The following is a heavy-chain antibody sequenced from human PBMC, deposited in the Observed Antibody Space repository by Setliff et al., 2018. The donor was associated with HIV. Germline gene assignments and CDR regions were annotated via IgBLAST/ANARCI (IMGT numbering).Heavy chain of an antibody. D-gene: IGHD3-16*01. CDR1: GFAFSDYD. CDR2: IGTGGDT. J-gene: IGHJ6*02. CDR3: AREIQVVYTGGHYFYGMDV. Sequence: GGSLRLSCATSGFAFSDYDFHWVRQVTGEGLEWVSAIGTGGDTYYADSVKGRFTISRENARNSLYLQMNNLGAGDTAMYYCAREIQVVYTGGHYFYGMDVWGQGTAVTVSS. V-gene: IGHV3-13*01.